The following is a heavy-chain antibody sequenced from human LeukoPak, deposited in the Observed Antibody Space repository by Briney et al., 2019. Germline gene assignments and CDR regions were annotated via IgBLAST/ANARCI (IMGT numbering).Heavy chain of an antibody. CDR3: ARGTPSSSGWLYYGMDA. D-gene: IGHD6-19*01. Sequence: GGSLRLSCAASGFTFSSYGMHWVRQAPGKGLEWVAVISYDGSNKYYADSVKGRFTISRDNSKNTLYLQMNSLRAEDTAVYYCARGTPSSSGWLYYGMDAWGQGTTVTVSS. V-gene: IGHV3-30*03. CDR2: ISYDGSNK. CDR1: GFTFSSYG. J-gene: IGHJ6*02.